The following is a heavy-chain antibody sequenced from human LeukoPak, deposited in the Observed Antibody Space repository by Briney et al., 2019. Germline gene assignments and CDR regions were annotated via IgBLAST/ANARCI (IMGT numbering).Heavy chain of an antibody. Sequence: GGSLRLSCAASGFTFSSYEMNWVRQAPGKGLEWVSAISGSGGSTYYADSVKGRFTISRDNSKNTLYLQMNSLRAEDTAVYYCAKVRGSGSYPEYYFDYWGQGTLVTVSS. CDR3: AKVRGSGSYPEYYFDY. V-gene: IGHV3-23*01. D-gene: IGHD3-10*01. CDR1: GFTFSSYE. CDR2: ISGSGGST. J-gene: IGHJ4*02.